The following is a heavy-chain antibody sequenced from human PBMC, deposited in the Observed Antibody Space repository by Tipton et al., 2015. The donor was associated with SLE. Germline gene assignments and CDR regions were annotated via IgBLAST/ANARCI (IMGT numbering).Heavy chain of an antibody. Sequence: TLSLTCTVSGDSIYSSSFYWGWVRQPPGKGLEWVGSFYYTGRSYFNPSLESRVTISVDTPKNQFSLKLSSVTAADTAVYYCATQGYYDSSFDYWGQGTLVTVSS. CDR1: GDSIYSSSFY. J-gene: IGHJ4*02. CDR3: ATQGYYDSSFDY. D-gene: IGHD3-16*01. CDR2: FYYTGRS. V-gene: IGHV4-39*01.